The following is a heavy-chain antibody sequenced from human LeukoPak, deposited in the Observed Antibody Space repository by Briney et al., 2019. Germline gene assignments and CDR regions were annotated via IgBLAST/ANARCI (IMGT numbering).Heavy chain of an antibody. D-gene: IGHD5-18*01. J-gene: IGHJ3*02. CDR1: GGSISSGSYY. Sequence: MPSETLSLTCTVSGGSISSGSYYRSWIRQPAGKGLEWIGRIYTSGSTNYNPSLQSRVTISVDTSKNQFSLKLSSVTAADTAVYYCAREGEYTYGFDAFDIWGQGTMVTVSS. CDR2: IYTSGST. V-gene: IGHV4-61*02. CDR3: AREGEYTYGFDAFDI.